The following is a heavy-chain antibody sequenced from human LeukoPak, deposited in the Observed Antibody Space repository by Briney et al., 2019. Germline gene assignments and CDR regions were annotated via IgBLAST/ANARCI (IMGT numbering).Heavy chain of an antibody. J-gene: IGHJ4*02. CDR1: GFTFSSYS. V-gene: IGHV3-21*01. Sequence: GGSLRLSCAASGFTFSSYSMNWVRQAPGKGLKCVSSISSSSSYIYYADSVKGRFTISRDNAKNSLYLQMNSLRAEDTAVYYCARASEDYYDSSGYGNFDYWGQGTLVTVSS. CDR3: ARASEDYYDSSGYGNFDY. CDR2: ISSSSSYI. D-gene: IGHD3-22*01.